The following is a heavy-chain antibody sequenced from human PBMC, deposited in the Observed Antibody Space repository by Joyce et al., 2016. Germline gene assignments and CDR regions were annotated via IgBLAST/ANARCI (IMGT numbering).Heavy chain of an antibody. Sequence: QVQLVESGGGVVQPGMSLRLSCAASGLTLSNYGVHWVRQGPGKGLEWVAVISYDGIYKYYADSVKGRFTISRDKSKNTVFLEMNSLRTEDTAVYYCAKILTATYSSGWFLDYWGQGTLVTVSS. D-gene: IGHD6-25*01. CDR1: GLTLSNYG. V-gene: IGHV3-30*18. CDR3: AKILTATYSSGWFLDY. J-gene: IGHJ4*02. CDR2: ISYDGIYK.